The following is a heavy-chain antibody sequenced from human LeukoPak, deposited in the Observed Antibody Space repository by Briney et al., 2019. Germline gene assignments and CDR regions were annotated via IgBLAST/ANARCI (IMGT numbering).Heavy chain of an antibody. D-gene: IGHD6-19*01. CDR1: GFTFSSYG. V-gene: IGHV3-33*01. J-gene: IGHJ6*02. CDR3: ARDPLQWLVSIYYYGMDV. Sequence: GGSLRLSCAASGFTFSSYGMHWVRQAPGKGLEWVAVIWYDGSNKYYADSVKGRFTISRDNSKNTLYLQMNSLRAEDTAVYYCARDPLQWLVSIYYYGMDVWGQGTTVTVSS. CDR2: IWYDGSNK.